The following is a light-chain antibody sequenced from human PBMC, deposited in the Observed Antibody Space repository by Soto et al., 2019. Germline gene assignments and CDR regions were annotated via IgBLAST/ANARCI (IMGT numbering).Light chain of an antibody. V-gene: IGKV3-15*01. CDR1: QSVSSN. J-gene: IGKJ1*01. Sequence: EIVMTQSPATLSVSPGERATLSCRASQSVSSNLAWYQQKPGQAPRLLIYGASTRATGIPARFSGSGSGTEFTLTISSLQSEDFAVYSCQQYNNWPRTFGQGTKVEL. CDR2: GAS. CDR3: QQYNNWPRT.